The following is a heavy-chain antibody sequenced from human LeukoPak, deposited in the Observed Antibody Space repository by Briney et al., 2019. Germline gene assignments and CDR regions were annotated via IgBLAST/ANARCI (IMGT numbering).Heavy chain of an antibody. Sequence: GGSLRLSCAASGFTFSSYAMSWVRQAPGKGLEWVSAISGSGGSTYYADSVKGRFTISRDNSKNTLYLQMNSLRAEDTAVYYCAKDYYGSGSEYYFDYWGQGSLVTVSS. V-gene: IGHV3-23*01. CDR2: ISGSGGST. D-gene: IGHD3-10*01. CDR3: AKDYYGSGSEYYFDY. J-gene: IGHJ4*02. CDR1: GFTFSSYA.